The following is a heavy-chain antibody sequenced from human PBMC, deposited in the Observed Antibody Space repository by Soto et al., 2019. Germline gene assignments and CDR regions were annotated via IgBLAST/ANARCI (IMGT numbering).Heavy chain of an antibody. D-gene: IGHD4-4*01. CDR3: ARVVTTLWGF. V-gene: IGHV3-21*01. CDR1: GFIFINYG. CDR2: ISSDSSHI. J-gene: IGHJ4*02. Sequence: PGGSLRLSCAASGFIFINYGMNWVRQAPGKGLEWVSSISSDSSHIYYADSVRGRFTISRDNSKNSLYLQLNSLRAEDTAVYYSARVVTTLWGFWGQGSLGTVSS.